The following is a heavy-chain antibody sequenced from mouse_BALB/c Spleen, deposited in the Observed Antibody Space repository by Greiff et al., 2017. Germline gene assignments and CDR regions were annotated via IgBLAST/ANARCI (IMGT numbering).Heavy chain of an antibody. V-gene: IGHV1-14*01. D-gene: IGHD2-3*01. CDR2: INPYNDGT. J-gene: IGHJ3*01. CDR3: ARSGWEGGFAY. Sequence: VQLQQSGPELVKPGASVKMSCKASGYTFTSYVMHWVKQKPGQGLEWIGYINPYNDGTKYNEKFKGKATLTSDKSSSTAYMELSSLTSEDSAVYYCARSGWEGGFAYWGQGTLVTVSA. CDR1: GYTFTSYV.